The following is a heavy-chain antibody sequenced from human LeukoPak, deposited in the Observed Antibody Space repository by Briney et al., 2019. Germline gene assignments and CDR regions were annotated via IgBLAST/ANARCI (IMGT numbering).Heavy chain of an antibody. CDR1: GGSISSYY. Sequence: SETLSLTCTVSGGSISSYYWSWIRQPPGKGLEWIGYIYYSGSTNYNPSLKSRVTISVDTSKNQFSLKLSSVTAADTAVYYCARGSYDYVWGSYRFGWFDPWGQGTLVTVSS. CDR2: IYYSGST. CDR3: ARGSYDYVWGSYRFGWFDP. J-gene: IGHJ5*02. V-gene: IGHV4-59*01. D-gene: IGHD3-16*02.